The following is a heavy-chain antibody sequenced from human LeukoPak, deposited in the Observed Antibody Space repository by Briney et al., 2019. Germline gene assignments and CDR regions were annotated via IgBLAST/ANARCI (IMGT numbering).Heavy chain of an antibody. CDR1: GGSFSGYY. CDR3: ASGGWYEGRV. J-gene: IGHJ4*02. D-gene: IGHD6-19*01. V-gene: IGHV4-34*01. Sequence: PSETLSLTYAVYGGSFSGYYWTWIRQPPGKGLEWIGEINHSGSTNYNPSLKSQVTMSVDTSKNQFSLKLSSVTAADTAVYFCASGGWYEGRVWGQGTLVTVSS. CDR2: INHSGST.